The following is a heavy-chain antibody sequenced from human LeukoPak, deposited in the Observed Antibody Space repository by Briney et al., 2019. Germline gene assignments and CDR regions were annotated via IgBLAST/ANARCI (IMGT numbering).Heavy chain of an antibody. CDR1: GGSFSDYY. J-gene: IGHJ2*01. D-gene: IGHD4-17*01. CDR2: IYYSGST. V-gene: IGHV4-59*01. CDR3: ARGGAVTTLWYFDL. Sequence: PSETLSLTCAVYGGSFSDYYWSWIRQPPGKGLEWIGYIYYSGSTNYNPSLKSRVTISVDTSKNQFSLKLSSVTAADTAVYYCARGGAVTTLWYFDLWGRGTPVTVSS.